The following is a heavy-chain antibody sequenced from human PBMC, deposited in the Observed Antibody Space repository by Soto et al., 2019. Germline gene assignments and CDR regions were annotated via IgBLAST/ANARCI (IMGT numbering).Heavy chain of an antibody. J-gene: IGHJ4*02. Sequence: ASVKVSCKASGYTFTSYYMHWVRQAPGQGLEWMGIINPSGGSTSYAQKFQGRVTMTRDTSTSTVYMELSSLRSEDTAVYYCARPYYDFWSSYSEYYFDYWGQGTLVTVSS. CDR2: INPSGGST. CDR1: GYTFTSYY. CDR3: ARPYYDFWSSYSEYYFDY. D-gene: IGHD3-3*01. V-gene: IGHV1-46*01.